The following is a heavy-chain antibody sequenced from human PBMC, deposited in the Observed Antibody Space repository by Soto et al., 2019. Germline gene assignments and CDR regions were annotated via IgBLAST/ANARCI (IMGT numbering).Heavy chain of an antibody. CDR2: INYRGIT. V-gene: IGHV4-34*01. Sequence: QLQQWGAGLLKPSETLSLTCGVSGGSFRGYSWNWIRQSPEKGLEWIGEINYRGITSYNPSLRSRVTISLDTSTNRFSLTLTSVTAADTAIYYCARAPMDDYGNYYDGMDVWGQGTTITVS. CDR1: GGSFRGYS. D-gene: IGHD4-17*01. J-gene: IGHJ6*02. CDR3: ARAPMDDYGNYYDGMDV.